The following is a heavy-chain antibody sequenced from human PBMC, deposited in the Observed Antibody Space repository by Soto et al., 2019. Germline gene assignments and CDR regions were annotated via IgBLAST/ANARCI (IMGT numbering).Heavy chain of an antibody. V-gene: IGHV3-48*03. CDR1: GFTFSSYE. CDR3: ARITYTVTTVFDY. Sequence: PGGSLRLSCAASGFTFSSYEMNWVRQAPGKGLEWVSYISSSGSTIYYADSVKGRFTISRDNAKNSLYLQMNSLRAEDTAVYYCARITYTVTTVFDYWGQGTLVTVSS. CDR2: ISSSGSTI. D-gene: IGHD4-17*01. J-gene: IGHJ4*02.